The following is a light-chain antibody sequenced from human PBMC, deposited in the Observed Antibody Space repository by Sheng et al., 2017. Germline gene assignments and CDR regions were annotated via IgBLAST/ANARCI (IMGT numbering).Light chain of an antibody. J-gene: IGKJ4*01. CDR3: QQYGGHPVT. CDR1: QSVSGN. CDR2: GAS. Sequence: EIVMTQSLVTLSVSPGERATLSCRASQSVSGNLAWYQQKPGQAPRLLIYGASTRATGIPDRFSGSGSGTDFTLTISRLDPEDCATYYCQQYGGHPVTFGGGTKV. V-gene: IGKV3D-15*01.